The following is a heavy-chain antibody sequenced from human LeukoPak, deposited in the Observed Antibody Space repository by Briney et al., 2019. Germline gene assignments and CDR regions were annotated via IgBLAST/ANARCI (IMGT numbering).Heavy chain of an antibody. CDR2: IKEDGSEK. CDR3: AREAKRGDAWN. CDR1: GFTFSNYW. V-gene: IGHV3-7*01. Sequence: GGSLSLSCAASGFTFSNYWLNWVRQAPGKGLEWVANIKEDGSEKHYVDSVKGRFTISRDNAKKSLYLQMNSLRAEDTAVYYCAREAKRGDAWNWGLGTLVTVSS. D-gene: IGHD2-21*02. J-gene: IGHJ4*02.